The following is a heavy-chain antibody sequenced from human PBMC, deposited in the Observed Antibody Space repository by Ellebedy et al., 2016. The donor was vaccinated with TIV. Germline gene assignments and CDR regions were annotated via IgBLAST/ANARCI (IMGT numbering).Heavy chain of an antibody. D-gene: IGHD3-9*01. Sequence: SETLSLTXTVSGGSISSYYWSWIRQPPGKGLEWIGYINYSGSTNYNPSLKSRVTISVDTSKNQFSLKLRSATAADTAVYYCARHDSYDILTGYSLDYWGQGTLVTVSS. V-gene: IGHV4-59*08. CDR2: INYSGST. J-gene: IGHJ4*02. CDR3: ARHDSYDILTGYSLDY. CDR1: GGSISSYY.